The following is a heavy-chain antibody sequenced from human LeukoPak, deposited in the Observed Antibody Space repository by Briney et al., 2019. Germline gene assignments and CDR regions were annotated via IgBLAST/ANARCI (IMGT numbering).Heavy chain of an antibody. CDR3: ARDGGYSYDY. D-gene: IGHD5-18*01. Sequence: GASVKVSCKASGYTFTSYGVSWVRQAPGQGLEWMGWISAYNGDTKYAQKLQGRVTMTTDTSTTTAYMEVRSLRSDDTAVYYCARDGGYSYDYWGQGTLVTVSS. CDR2: ISAYNGDT. V-gene: IGHV1-18*01. J-gene: IGHJ4*02. CDR1: GYTFTSYG.